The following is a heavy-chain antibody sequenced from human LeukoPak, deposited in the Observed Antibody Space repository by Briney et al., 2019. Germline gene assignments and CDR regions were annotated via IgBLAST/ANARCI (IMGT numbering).Heavy chain of an antibody. V-gene: IGHV1-18*01. J-gene: IGHJ4*02. D-gene: IGHD3-3*01. CDR2: ISLNNGNT. CDR3: QRVTIFGVVIDFDY. Sequence: ASVKVSCKASGYAFDYYGITWVRQAPGQGLEWVGWISLNNGNTHYTKYAQKFQGRVTLTADTSTATAYMELRSLRSDDTAVYYCQRVTIFGVVIDFDYWGQGTLVAVSS. CDR1: GYAFDYYG.